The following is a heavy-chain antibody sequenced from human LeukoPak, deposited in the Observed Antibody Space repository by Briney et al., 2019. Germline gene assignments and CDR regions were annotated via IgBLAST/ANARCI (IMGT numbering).Heavy chain of an antibody. Sequence: PGGSLRLSCAASGFTFSNAWMSWFRQAPGKGLEWVGFIRSKAYGGTTEYAASVKGRFTISRDDSKSIAYLQMNSLKTEDTAVYYCTRVPPPLWFGESAPPHNIWGQGTMVTVSS. CDR3: TRVPPPLWFGESAPPHNI. CDR2: IRSKAYGGTT. D-gene: IGHD3-10*01. V-gene: IGHV3-49*03. CDR1: GFTFSNAW. J-gene: IGHJ3*02.